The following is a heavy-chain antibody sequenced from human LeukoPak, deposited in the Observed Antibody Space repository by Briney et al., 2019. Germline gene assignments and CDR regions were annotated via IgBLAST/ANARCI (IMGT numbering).Heavy chain of an antibody. Sequence: SVKVSCKASGGTFSSYAISWVRQAPGQGLEWMGGIIPIFGTANYAQKFQGRVTITADESTRTAYMELSSLRSEDTAVYYCARDGDSSGWYQGFDYWGQGTLVTVSS. CDR1: GGTFSSYA. J-gene: IGHJ4*02. CDR3: ARDGDSSGWYQGFDY. V-gene: IGHV1-69*13. D-gene: IGHD6-19*01. CDR2: IIPIFGTA.